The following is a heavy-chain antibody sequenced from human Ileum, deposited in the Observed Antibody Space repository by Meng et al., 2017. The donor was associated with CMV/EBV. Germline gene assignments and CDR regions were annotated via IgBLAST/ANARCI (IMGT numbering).Heavy chain of an antibody. D-gene: IGHD2-8*01. CDR3: AKDIGGSNGVCQA. CDR1: GFSISTHG. CDR2: IRYDGSNQ. V-gene: IGHV3-30*02. Sequence: GGSLRLSCAASGFSISTHGIHWVRQAPGKGLEWVAFIRYDGSNQYYADSVKGRFTISRDISKNTVYLQMNSLRAEDTAVYYCAKDIGGSNGVCQAWGQGTLVTVSS. J-gene: IGHJ4*02.